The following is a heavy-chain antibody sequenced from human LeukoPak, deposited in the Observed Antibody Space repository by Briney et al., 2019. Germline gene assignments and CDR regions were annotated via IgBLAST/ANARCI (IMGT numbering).Heavy chain of an antibody. V-gene: IGHV4-30-2*01. CDR3: ARDRYDSSGYHGMDV. J-gene: IGHJ6*02. CDR2: IYHSGST. Sequence: SQTLSLTCTVSGGSTSSGGYYWSWIRQPPGKGLEWIGYIYHSGSTYYNPSLKSRVTISVDRSKNQFSLKLSSVTAADTAVYYCARDRYDSSGYHGMDVWGQGTTVTVSS. CDR1: GGSTSSGGYY. D-gene: IGHD3-22*01.